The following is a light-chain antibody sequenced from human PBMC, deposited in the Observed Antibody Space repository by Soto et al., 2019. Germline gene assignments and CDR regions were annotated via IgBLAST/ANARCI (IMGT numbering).Light chain of an antibody. CDR2: AAS. CDR1: QDISNY. CDR3: HQYDNSRPSIT. Sequence: DIQMTQSPSSLSASVGDRVTITCQASQDISNYLNWYQQNPGKAPKLLVYAASNLKTGVPSRFRGSGSGTDFTFTITSLQPEDTETQACHQYDNSRPSITFGRGTRLEIK. V-gene: IGKV1-33*01. J-gene: IGKJ4*01.